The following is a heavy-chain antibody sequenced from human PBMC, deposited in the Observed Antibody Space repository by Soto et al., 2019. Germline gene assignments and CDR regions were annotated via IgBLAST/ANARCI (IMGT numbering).Heavy chain of an antibody. CDR2: ISANGDQT. Sequence: GGSLRLSCTTSGFIFSNYDMSWVRQAPGEGLEWVAAISANGDQTFLAESVRGRFTVSRDNSGNTMFLQMNNLRVEDTAVYYSANRKPVAVPGRRPFNYWGQETLVTVSS. D-gene: IGHD6-19*01. CDR3: ANRKPVAVPGRRPFNY. CDR1: GFIFSNYD. J-gene: IGHJ4*02. V-gene: IGHV3-23*01.